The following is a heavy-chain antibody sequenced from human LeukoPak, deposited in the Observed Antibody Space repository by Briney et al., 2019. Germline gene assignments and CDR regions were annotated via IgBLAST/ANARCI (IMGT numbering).Heavy chain of an antibody. V-gene: IGHV1-46*01. CDR3: ARDASPSMVRGVMGDY. Sequence: GASVKVSCKASGYTFTSYYMHWVRQAPGQGLEWMGIINPSGGSKSYAQKFQGRVTMTRDTSTSTVYMELSSLRSEDTAVYYCARDASPSMVRGVMGDYWGQGTLVTVSS. J-gene: IGHJ4*02. D-gene: IGHD3-10*01. CDR2: INPSGGSK. CDR1: GYTFTSYY.